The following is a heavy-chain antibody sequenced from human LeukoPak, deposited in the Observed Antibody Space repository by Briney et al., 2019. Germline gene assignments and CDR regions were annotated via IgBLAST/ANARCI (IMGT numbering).Heavy chain of an antibody. J-gene: IGHJ4*02. CDR1: GGTFSSYA. V-gene: IGHV1-69*01. D-gene: IGHD3-9*01. Sequence: SVKVSCKASGGTFSSYAISWVRQAPGPGLEWMGGIIPIFGTANYAQKFQGRVTITADESTRKAYMELRSLRSEDTAVYYCARGDAGILTGSHYFDYWGQGTLVTVSS. CDR3: ARGDAGILTGSHYFDY. CDR2: IIPIFGTA.